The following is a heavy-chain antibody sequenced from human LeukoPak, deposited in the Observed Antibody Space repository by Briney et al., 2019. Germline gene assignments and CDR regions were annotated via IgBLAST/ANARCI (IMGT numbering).Heavy chain of an antibody. J-gene: IGHJ5*02. D-gene: IGHD3-16*01. V-gene: IGHV4-59*01. CDR1: GGSISSYY. CDR2: VYYSGST. Sequence: SETLSLTCTVSGGSISSYYWSWIRQPPGKGLEWIGYVYYSGSTNYNPSLKSRVTISVDTSKNQFSLKLSSVTAADTAVYYCARDPSGEWDRFDPWGQGTLVTVSS. CDR3: ARDPSGEWDRFDP.